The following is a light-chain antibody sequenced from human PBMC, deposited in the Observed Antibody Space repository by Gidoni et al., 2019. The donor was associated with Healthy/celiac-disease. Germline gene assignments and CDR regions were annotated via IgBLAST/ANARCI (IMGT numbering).Light chain of an antibody. V-gene: IGKV3-11*01. CDR2: DAS. CDR3: QQRSNWPSFT. CDR1: QSVSSY. Sequence: PGERATLSCRASQSVSSYLAWYQQKPGQAPRLLIYDASNRATGIPARFSGSGSGTDFTLTISSLEPEDFAVYYCQQRSNWPSFTFXPXTKVDIK. J-gene: IGKJ3*01.